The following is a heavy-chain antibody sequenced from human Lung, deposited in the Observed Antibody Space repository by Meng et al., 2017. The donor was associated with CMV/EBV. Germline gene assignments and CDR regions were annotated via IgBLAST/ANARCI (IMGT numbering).Heavy chain of an antibody. V-gene: IGHV1-69*05. CDR1: GGTFSSYA. J-gene: IGHJ6*02. D-gene: IGHD3-3*01. Sequence: SVXVSCKASGGTFSSYAISWVRQAPGQGLEWMGGIIPIFGTANYAQKFQGRVTIITDESTSTAYMELSSLRSEDTAVYYCARGRDFWSGSGGMDVWGQGXTVTVSS. CDR2: IIPIFGTA. CDR3: ARGRDFWSGSGGMDV.